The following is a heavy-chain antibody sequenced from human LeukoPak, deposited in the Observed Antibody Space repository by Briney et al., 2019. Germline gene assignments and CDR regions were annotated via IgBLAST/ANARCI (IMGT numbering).Heavy chain of an antibody. J-gene: IGHJ4*02. CDR3: ARDGAVLVDY. CDR2: ISHSGAST. V-gene: IGHV3-23*01. D-gene: IGHD2-8*01. CDR1: GFTFSNYA. Sequence: GGSLRLSYAASGFTFSNYAMNWVRQAPGKGLEWVSAISHSGASTYYADSVKGRLTISRDNSKNTLYLQMNSLRAEDTAVYYCARDGAVLVDYWGQGTLVTVSS.